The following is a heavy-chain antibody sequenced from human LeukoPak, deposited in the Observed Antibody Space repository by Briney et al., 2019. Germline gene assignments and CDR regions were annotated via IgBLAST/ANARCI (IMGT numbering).Heavy chain of an antibody. J-gene: IGHJ4*02. CDR1: GFTFDDYA. Sequence: KTGRSLRLSCAASGFTFDDYAMHWVRRAPGKGLEWVSGISWNSGSIGYADSAKGRFTISRDNAKNSLYLQMNSLRAEDMALYYCAKDKFVGDCSGGSCYSYFDYWGQGTLVTVSS. CDR3: AKDKFVGDCSGGSCYSYFDY. D-gene: IGHD2-15*01. V-gene: IGHV3-9*03. CDR2: ISWNSGSI.